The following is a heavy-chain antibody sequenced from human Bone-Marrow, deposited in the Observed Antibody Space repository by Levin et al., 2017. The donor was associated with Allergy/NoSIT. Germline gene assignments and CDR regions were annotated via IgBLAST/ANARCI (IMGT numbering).Heavy chain of an antibody. CDR3: ARDDYGDPPGPDAFDI. V-gene: IGHV3-21*01. J-gene: IGHJ3*02. CDR1: GFTFSSYS. CDR2: ISSSSSYI. Sequence: GGSLRLSCAASGFTFSSYSMNWVRQAPGKGLEWVSSISSSSSYIYYADSVKGRFTISRDNAKNSLYLQMNSLRAEDTAVYYCARDDYGDPPGPDAFDIWGQGTMVTVSS. D-gene: IGHD4-17*01.